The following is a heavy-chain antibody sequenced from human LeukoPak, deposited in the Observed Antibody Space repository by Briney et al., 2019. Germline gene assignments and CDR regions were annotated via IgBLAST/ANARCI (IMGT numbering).Heavy chain of an antibody. V-gene: IGHV3-30*18. CDR2: ISYEGWNK. D-gene: IGHD6-19*01. CDR1: GFTLRRYG. J-gene: IGHJ4*02. CDR3: AKGGRYRSGWGYFDY. Sequence: GGSLRLSRAASGFTLRRYGTHWVRQAPGKGREGGAVISYEGWNKHYADSVKGRFTNSRDNSKNTLYLQMNSQRAEDTAVYYCAKGGRYRSGWGYFDYWGQGTLVTVSS.